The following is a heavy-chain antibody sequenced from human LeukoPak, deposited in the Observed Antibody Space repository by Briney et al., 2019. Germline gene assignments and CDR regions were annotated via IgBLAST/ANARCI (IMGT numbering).Heavy chain of an antibody. Sequence: GGSLRLSCAASGFTFDDYAMHWVRQAPGKGLEWVSGISWNSGSIGYADSVKGRFTISRDNAKNSLYLQMNSLRAEDTAVYYCARYHYDILTGYFPYYFDYWGQGTLVTVSS. V-gene: IGHV3-9*01. D-gene: IGHD3-9*01. CDR1: GFTFDDYA. CDR3: ARYHYDILTGYFPYYFDY. CDR2: ISWNSGSI. J-gene: IGHJ4*02.